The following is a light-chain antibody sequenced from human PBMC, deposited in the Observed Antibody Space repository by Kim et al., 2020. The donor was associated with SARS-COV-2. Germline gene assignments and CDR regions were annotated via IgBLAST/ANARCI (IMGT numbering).Light chain of an antibody. J-gene: IGLJ3*02. CDR3: NSRDSSGNHWV. CDR2: GKN. V-gene: IGLV3-19*01. Sequence: SSELTQDPAVSVALGQTVRITCQGDSLRSYYASWYPQKPGQAPVLVIYGKNNRPSGIPDRFSGSSSGNPASLTITGAQAEDEADYYCNSRDSSGNHWVFGGGTQLTVL. CDR1: SLRSYY.